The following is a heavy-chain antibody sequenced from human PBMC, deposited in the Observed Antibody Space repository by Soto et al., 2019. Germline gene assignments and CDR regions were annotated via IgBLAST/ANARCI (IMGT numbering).Heavy chain of an antibody. Sequence: QVQLVQSGAEVKKPGSSVRVSCKASGGTFGNHAISWVRQAPGQGLEWLGGIIPVLGVGDNAQTFQGRVTITADASTSTAYLELSSLRSEDTALYYCAREAGYTYGYVFDYWGQGTLVTVSS. CDR3: AREAGYTYGYVFDY. V-gene: IGHV1-69*01. CDR1: GGTFGNHA. D-gene: IGHD5-18*01. CDR2: IIPVLGVG. J-gene: IGHJ4*02.